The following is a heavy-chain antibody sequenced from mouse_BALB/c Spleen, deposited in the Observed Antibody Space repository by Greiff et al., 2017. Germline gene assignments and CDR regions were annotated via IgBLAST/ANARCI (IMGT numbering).Heavy chain of an antibody. CDR1: GYTFTSYW. Sequence: QVQLQQPGAELVKPGASVKLSCKASGYTFTSYWMHWVKQRPGQGLEWIGYINPSSGYTNYNQKFKDKATLTADKSSSTAYMQLSSLTSEDSAVYYCARGGNLDYWGQGTTLTVSS. J-gene: IGHJ2*01. CDR3: ARGGNLDY. D-gene: IGHD1-1*01. V-gene: IGHV1S26*01. CDR2: INPSSGYT.